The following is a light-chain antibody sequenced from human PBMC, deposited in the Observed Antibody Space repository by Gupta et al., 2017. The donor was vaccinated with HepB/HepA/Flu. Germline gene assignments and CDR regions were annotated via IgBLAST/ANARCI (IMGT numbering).Light chain of an antibody. J-gene: IGLJ2*01. V-gene: IGLV1-40*01. CDR2: TNN. CDR1: SSSIAAGYD. CDR3: QSYDSSLSAAV. Sequence: QSVLTQPPSVSGAPGQWVTRSRTASSSSIAAGYDVHWYQHLPRTAPKLLIYTNNKRPSGVPYRFSASKSGTSASLAITGLQAEDEADYYCQSYDSSLSAAVFGGGTKLTVL.